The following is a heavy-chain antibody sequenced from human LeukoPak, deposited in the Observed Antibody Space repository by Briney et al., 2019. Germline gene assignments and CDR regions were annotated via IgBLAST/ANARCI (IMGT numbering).Heavy chain of an antibody. Sequence: PSETLSLTCTVSGGSISSSSYYWGWIRQPPGKGLEWIGSIYYSGSTYYNPSLKSRVTISVDTSKNQFSLKLSSVTAADTAVYYCARRIGYSYLIVFDYWGQGTLVTVSS. CDR2: IYYSGST. CDR3: ARRIGYSYLIVFDY. D-gene: IGHD5-18*01. J-gene: IGHJ4*02. CDR1: GGSISSSSYY. V-gene: IGHV4-39*07.